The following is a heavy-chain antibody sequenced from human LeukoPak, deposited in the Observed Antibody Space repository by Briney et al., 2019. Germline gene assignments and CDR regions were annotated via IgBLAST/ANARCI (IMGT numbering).Heavy chain of an antibody. D-gene: IGHD5-24*01. V-gene: IGHV4-59*01. Sequence: SETLSLTCTVSGGSISSYYWSWIRQPPGKGLEWIGYIYYSGSSNYNPSLKSRVTISVDTFKNQFSLKLSSVTAADTAVYYCARGDRDGYKRRTFDYWGQGTLVTVSS. CDR2: IYYSGSS. CDR3: ARGDRDGYKRRTFDY. J-gene: IGHJ4*02. CDR1: GGSISSYY.